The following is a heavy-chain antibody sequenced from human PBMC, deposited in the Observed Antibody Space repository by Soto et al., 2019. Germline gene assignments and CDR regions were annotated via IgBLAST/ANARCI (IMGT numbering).Heavy chain of an antibody. D-gene: IGHD2-21*02. CDR3: ATDSYSTLG. V-gene: IGHV3-23*01. CDR1: GFTFSSYA. J-gene: IGHJ4*02. Sequence: EVQLLESGGGLVQPGGSLRLSCAASGFTFSSYAMSWFRQAPGQGLEWVSAISGSGGSTYYADSVKGRFTISRDNSKNTLYLQMNSRRAEDTAVYYCATDSYSTLGWGQGTLVTVSS. CDR2: ISGSGGST.